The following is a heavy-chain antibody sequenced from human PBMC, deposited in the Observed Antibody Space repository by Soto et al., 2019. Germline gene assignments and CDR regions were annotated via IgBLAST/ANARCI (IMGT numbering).Heavy chain of an antibody. CDR1: GFSFNNYA. Sequence: QVQLVESGGGVVQTGRSLRLSCATSGFSFNNYAMTWVRLAPGKGLEWVAFISFDERRKYYADSVKGRFTISRDTSAKTLFLQMNTLRPEDTALYYCARAGLSGSNHDWYGPWLDPWGQGTLVTVSS. J-gene: IGHJ5*02. V-gene: IGHV3-30*04. CDR2: ISFDERRK. D-gene: IGHD3-9*01. CDR3: ARAGLSGSNHDWYGPWLDP.